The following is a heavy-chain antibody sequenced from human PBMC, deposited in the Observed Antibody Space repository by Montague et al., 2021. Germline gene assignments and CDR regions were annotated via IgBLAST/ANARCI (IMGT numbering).Heavy chain of an antibody. CDR3: ARLDIVLIYWGFDY. J-gene: IGHJ4*02. D-gene: IGHD2-8*01. Sequence: SETLSLTCTVSGGSISRSSYYWGWIRQPPGKGLEWIGSIYSSGSTYYNPSLKSRVTISADTSKNQFSLKLSSVTAADTAVYYCARLDIVLIYWGFDYWGQGTLVTVSS. CDR2: IYSSGST. CDR1: GGSISRSSYY. V-gene: IGHV4-39*01.